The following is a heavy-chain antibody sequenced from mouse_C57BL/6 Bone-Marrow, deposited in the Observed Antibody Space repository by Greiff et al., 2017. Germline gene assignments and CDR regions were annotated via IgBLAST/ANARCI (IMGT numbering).Heavy chain of an antibody. CDR1: GFNIKDDY. V-gene: IGHV14-4*01. D-gene: IGHD3-2*02. CDR2: IDPENGDT. CDR3: TTRSSGYPYYAMDY. Sequence: VQLQQSGAELVRPGASVELSCTASGFNIKDDYMHWVKQRPEQGLEWIGWIDPENGDTEDASKFQGKATITADTSSNTAYLQLSSLTSEDTAVYYCTTRSSGYPYYAMDYWGQGTSVTVSS. J-gene: IGHJ4*01.